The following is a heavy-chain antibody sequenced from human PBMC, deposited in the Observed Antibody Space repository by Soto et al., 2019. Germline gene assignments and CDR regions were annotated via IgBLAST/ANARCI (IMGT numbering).Heavy chain of an antibody. CDR2: IYPGDSDT. CDR3: ARLLDPYSSGWYSPHNWFDP. J-gene: IGHJ5*02. D-gene: IGHD6-19*01. CDR1: GYIFTSYW. Sequence: GESLKISCKGSGYIFTSYWIGWVRQMPGKGLEWMGIIYPGDSDTRYSPSFQGQVTISADKSISTAYLQWSSLKASDTAMYYCARLLDPYSSGWYSPHNWFDPWGQGTLVTVSS. V-gene: IGHV5-51*01.